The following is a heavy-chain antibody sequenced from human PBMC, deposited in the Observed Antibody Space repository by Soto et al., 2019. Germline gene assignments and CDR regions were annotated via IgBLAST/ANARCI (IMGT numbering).Heavy chain of an antibody. CDR3: ARVTAVAGNYFDY. Sequence: QVHLVQSGAEVKEPGSSVKVSCKASGGTFSSYSISWVRQAPGQGLEWMGRIIPLVDLSNYAQKLEGRVTITADKSASTAYMELSSLRSEDTAVYYCARVTAVAGNYFDYWGQGTQVTVSS. CDR2: IIPLVDLS. V-gene: IGHV1-69*02. J-gene: IGHJ4*02. D-gene: IGHD6-19*01. CDR1: GGTFSSYS.